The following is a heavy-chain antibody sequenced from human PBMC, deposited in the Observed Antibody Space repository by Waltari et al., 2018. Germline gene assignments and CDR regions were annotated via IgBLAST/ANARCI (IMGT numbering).Heavy chain of an antibody. CDR2: INPNRGGT. V-gene: IGHV1-2*06. J-gene: IGHJ3*02. Sequence: QVQLVQSGAEVKKPGASVKVSCKASGYTFTGYYMHWVRQAPGQGLEWMGRINPNRGGTNYAQKFQGRVTMTRDTSISTAYMELSRLRSDDTAVYYCAREDMVDAFDIWGQGTMVTVSS. D-gene: IGHD2-8*01. CDR1: GYTFTGYY. CDR3: AREDMVDAFDI.